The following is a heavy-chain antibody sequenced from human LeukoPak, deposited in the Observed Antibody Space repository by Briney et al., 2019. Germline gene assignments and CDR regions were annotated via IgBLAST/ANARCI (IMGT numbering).Heavy chain of an antibody. V-gene: IGHV4-4*07. D-gene: IGHD4-11*01. Sequence: KPSETLSLTCTDSGGSISSYYWSWIRQPAGKGLEWIGRIYTSGSTNYNPSLKSRVTMSVDTSKNQFSLKLSSVAAADTAVYYCARDGVTTDAFDIWGQGTMVTVSS. CDR1: GGSISSYY. CDR2: IYTSGST. J-gene: IGHJ3*02. CDR3: ARDGVTTDAFDI.